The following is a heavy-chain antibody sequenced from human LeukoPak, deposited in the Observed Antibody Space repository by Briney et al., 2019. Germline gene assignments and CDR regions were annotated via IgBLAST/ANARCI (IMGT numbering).Heavy chain of an antibody. CDR1: GFTFSNYW. CDR2: ISGSGGST. D-gene: IGHD5-12*01. J-gene: IGHJ6*02. CDR3: GYSGYDYYYYGMDV. Sequence: TGGSLRLSCAASGFTFSNYWMSWVRQAPGKGLEWVSAISGSGGSTYYADSVKGRFTISRDNSKNTLYLQMNSLRAEDTAVYYCGYSGYDYYYYGMDVWGQGTTVTVSS. V-gene: IGHV3-23*01.